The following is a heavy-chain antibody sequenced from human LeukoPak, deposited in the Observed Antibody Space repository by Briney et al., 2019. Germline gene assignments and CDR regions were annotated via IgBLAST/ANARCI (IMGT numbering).Heavy chain of an antibody. D-gene: IGHD6-13*01. V-gene: IGHV4-39*07. CDR3: ARAEGGSNPHPFDY. J-gene: IGHJ4*02. Sequence: SETLSLTCSVSGYSTNSSNYYWGWIRQPPGRGLEWIGSMHYTGSTYYNPSLKSRVTISGDTSKNQFSLKLSSVAAADTAVYYCARAEGGSNPHPFDYWGQGTLVTVSS. CDR2: MHYTGST. CDR1: GYSTNSSNYY.